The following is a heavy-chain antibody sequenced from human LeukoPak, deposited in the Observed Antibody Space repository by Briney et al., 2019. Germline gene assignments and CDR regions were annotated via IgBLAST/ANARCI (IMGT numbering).Heavy chain of an antibody. Sequence: SETLSLTCTVSGGSISSYYWSWIRQPPGKGLEWIGYIYYSGSTNYNPSLKSRVTISVDTSKNQFSLKLSSVTAADTAVYYCARAYDYSNYPPAFDIWGQGTMVTVSS. CDR3: ARAYDYSNYPPAFDI. CDR2: IYYSGST. V-gene: IGHV4-59*01. J-gene: IGHJ3*02. D-gene: IGHD4-11*01. CDR1: GGSISSYY.